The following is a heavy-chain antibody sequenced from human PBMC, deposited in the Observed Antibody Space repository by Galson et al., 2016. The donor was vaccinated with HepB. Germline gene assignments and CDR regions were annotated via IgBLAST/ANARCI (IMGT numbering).Heavy chain of an antibody. J-gene: IGHJ5*02. CDR1: GFTFRGYW. CDR3: ARDRYFTADT. Sequence: SLRLSCAASGFTFRGYWMEWVRQAPGKGLMWVARINGDGSTTVYADSVKGRFTITRDNAKNTLYLQMNSLRAEDTAVYYCARDRYFTADTWGQGTLVTVSS. D-gene: IGHD2/OR15-2a*01. CDR2: INGDGSTT. V-gene: IGHV3-74*01.